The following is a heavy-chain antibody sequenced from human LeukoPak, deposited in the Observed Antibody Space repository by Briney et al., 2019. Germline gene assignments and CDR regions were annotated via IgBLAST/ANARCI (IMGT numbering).Heavy chain of an antibody. J-gene: IGHJ4*02. Sequence: PGGSLRLSCVVSGFSFSDSYMTWIRQTPGKGLEWLAYISGSSSDIYYTDSVKGRFTISRDNSKNTLYLQMNSLRAEDTGVYYCAKDLNYGDLLDYWGQGTLVTVSS. CDR2: ISGSSSDI. D-gene: IGHD4-17*01. CDR3: AKDLNYGDLLDY. V-gene: IGHV3-11*04. CDR1: GFSFSDSY.